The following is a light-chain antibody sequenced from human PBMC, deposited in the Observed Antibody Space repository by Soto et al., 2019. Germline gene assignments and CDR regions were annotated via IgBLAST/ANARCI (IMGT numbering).Light chain of an antibody. CDR2: EVS. CDR1: SSDVGGYEY. J-gene: IGLJ3*02. Sequence: QSVLTQPASVSGSPGQSITISCTGTSSDVGGYEYVSWFQQYPGKAPKLKIYEVSNRPSGVSNRFSGSKSGNTASLTISDLQAEDEADYYCTSYTSSSTWVFGGGTKLTVL. CDR3: TSYTSSSTWV. V-gene: IGLV2-14*01.